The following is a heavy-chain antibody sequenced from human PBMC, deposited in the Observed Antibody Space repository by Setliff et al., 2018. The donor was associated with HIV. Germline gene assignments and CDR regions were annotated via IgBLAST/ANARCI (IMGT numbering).Heavy chain of an antibody. D-gene: IGHD6-13*01. CDR1: GFTFSTYW. CDR3: ARPDAGQYFDY. V-gene: IGHV3-7*01. Sequence: GGSLRLSCAASGFTFSTYWMTWVRQAPGQGLEWVANIQQDGDEIYYLDSVKGRFTISRDNAKNSLYLQMVSLRVEDTAVYYCARPDAGQYFDYWGQGTLVTVSS. J-gene: IGHJ4*02. CDR2: IQQDGDEI.